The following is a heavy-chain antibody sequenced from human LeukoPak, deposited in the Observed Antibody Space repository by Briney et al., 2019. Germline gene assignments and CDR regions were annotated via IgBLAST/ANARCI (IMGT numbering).Heavy chain of an antibody. D-gene: IGHD6-13*01. J-gene: IGHJ4*02. Sequence: GASVKVSCKVSGYTLTELSMHGVRQAPGKGLEWMGGFDPEDGETIYAQKFQGRVTMTEDTSTDTAYMELSSLRSEDTAVYYCATVRYSRSPPSWYFDYWGQGTLVTVSS. CDR1: GYTLTELS. CDR2: FDPEDGET. CDR3: ATVRYSRSPPSWYFDY. V-gene: IGHV1-24*01.